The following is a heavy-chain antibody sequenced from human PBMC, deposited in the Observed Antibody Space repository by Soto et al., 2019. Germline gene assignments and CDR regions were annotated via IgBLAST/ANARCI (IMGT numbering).Heavy chain of an antibody. V-gene: IGHV3-43*01. D-gene: IGHD2-15*01. CDR3: AKEGNGGSPLDY. CDR1: GFTFDDYM. Sequence: GGSLRLSCEASGFTFDDYMMHWVRQAPGKGLEWISLISWDGGRIDYADSIKGRFTVSRDNNKNSLYLHMHSLKTEDTAFYYCAKEGNGGSPLDYWGQGTLVTVSS. CDR2: ISWDGGRI. J-gene: IGHJ4*02.